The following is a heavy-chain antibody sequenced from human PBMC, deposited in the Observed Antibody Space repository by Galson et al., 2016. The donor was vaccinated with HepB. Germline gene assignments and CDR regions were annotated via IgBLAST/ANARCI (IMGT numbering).Heavy chain of an antibody. D-gene: IGHD6-13*01. CDR2: INTAGDYT. CDR1: GVSLRSYS. V-gene: IGHV3-21*06. CDR3: CIAEGPGLHGMDV. Sequence: SLRLSCAASGVSLRSYSLNWVRQAPGKGLEWVSSINTAGDYTAYGDSVKGRFTISRDNGESSLHLQMDSLRVEDTATYYCCIAEGPGLHGMDVWGKGTTVAVSS. J-gene: IGHJ6*04.